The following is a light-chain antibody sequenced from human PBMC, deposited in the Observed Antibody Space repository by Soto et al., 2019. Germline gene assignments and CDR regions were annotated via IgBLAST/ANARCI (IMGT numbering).Light chain of an antibody. CDR2: GAS. J-gene: IGKJ5*01. CDR3: QQYNSWPPIT. V-gene: IGKV3-20*01. CDR1: QWVSNY. Sequence: EIVLTQSQSTLSLSPGERSAVGRVTSQWVSNYLAWYQQKPGQAPRLLMYGASSRATGIPDRFNGSGSGTDFTLTISRLEPEDSAVYYCQQYNSWPPITFGQGTRLEI.